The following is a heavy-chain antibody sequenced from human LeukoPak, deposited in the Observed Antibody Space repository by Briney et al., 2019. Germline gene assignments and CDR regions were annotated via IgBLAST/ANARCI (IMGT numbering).Heavy chain of an antibody. CDR2: ISGSGGST. D-gene: IGHD3-10*01. Sequence: GGSLRLSCAASGFTISSYAMSWVRHPQGKGLGRVSAISGSGGSTYYADSVKGRFTISRDNSKNTLYLQMNSLRAEDTAVYYCAKDRGSGSFSDWGQGTLVTVSS. J-gene: IGHJ4*02. CDR1: GFTISSYA. CDR3: AKDRGSGSFSD. V-gene: IGHV3-23*01.